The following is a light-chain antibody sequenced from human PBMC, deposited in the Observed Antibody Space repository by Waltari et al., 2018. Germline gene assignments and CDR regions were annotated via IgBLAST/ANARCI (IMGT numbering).Light chain of an antibody. J-gene: IGKJ2*03. Sequence: DIQMTQSPSTLSASIGDRVTITCRASQNTNIWLAWYQQKPGKAPKLLIYKASTLESGVPSRFSGSGSGTEFTLTISSLQPDDFATYFCQQYNNFYICSFGQGTKLEIK. CDR3: QQYNNFYICS. V-gene: IGKV1-5*03. CDR1: QNTNIW. CDR2: KAS.